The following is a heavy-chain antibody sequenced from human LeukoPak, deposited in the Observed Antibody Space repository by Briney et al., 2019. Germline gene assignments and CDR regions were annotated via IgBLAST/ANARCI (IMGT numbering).Heavy chain of an antibody. J-gene: IGHJ4*02. CDR1: GFTFDDYA. V-gene: IGHV3-9*01. CDR2: ISWNSGSI. CDR3: AKDNGHVVYCGGDCYQNYFDY. Sequence: QTGGSLRLSCAASGFTFDDYAMHWVRQAPGKGLEWVSGISWNSGSIGYADSVKGRFTISRDNAKNSLYLQMNSLRAEDTALYYCAKDNGHVVYCGGDCYQNYFDYWGQGTLVTVSS. D-gene: IGHD2-21*02.